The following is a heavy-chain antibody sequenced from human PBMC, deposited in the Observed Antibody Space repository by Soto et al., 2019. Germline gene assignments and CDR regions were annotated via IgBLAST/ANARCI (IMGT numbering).Heavy chain of an antibody. V-gene: IGHV3-21*01. Sequence: PGGSLRLSCAASGFTFSSYSMNWVRQAPGKGLEWVSSISSSSSYIYYADSVKGRFTISRDNAKNSLYLQMNSLRAEDTAVYYCARVGYSYGAPYYGMDVWGQGTTVTVSS. CDR1: GFTFSSYS. CDR3: ARVGYSYGAPYYGMDV. CDR2: ISSSSSYI. D-gene: IGHD5-18*01. J-gene: IGHJ6*02.